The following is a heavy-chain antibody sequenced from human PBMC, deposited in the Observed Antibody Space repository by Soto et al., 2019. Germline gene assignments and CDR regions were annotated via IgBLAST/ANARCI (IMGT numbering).Heavy chain of an antibody. CDR3: ASHVNWNLPYFDY. D-gene: IGHD1-1*01. Sequence: SETLSLTCTVSGGSISSYYWSWIRQPPGKGLEWIGYIYYSGSTNYNPSLKSRVTISVDTSKNQFSLKLSSVTAADTAVYYCASHVNWNLPYFDYWGQGTLVTVS. CDR1: GGSISSYY. J-gene: IGHJ4*02. CDR2: IYYSGST. V-gene: IGHV4-59*08.